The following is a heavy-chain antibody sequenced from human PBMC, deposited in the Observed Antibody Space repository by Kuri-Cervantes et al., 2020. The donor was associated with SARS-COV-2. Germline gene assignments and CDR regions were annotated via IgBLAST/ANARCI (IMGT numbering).Heavy chain of an antibody. CDR3: AKEGMYYDFWSGSEYYFDY. CDR1: GFTFSSYS. J-gene: IGHJ4*02. Sequence: GGSLRLSCAASGFTFSSYSMNWVRQAPGKGLEWVSSISSSSSYIYYADSVKGRFTISRDNAKNSLYLQMNSLRAEDTALYYCAKEGMYYDFWSGSEYYFDYWGQGTLVTVSS. V-gene: IGHV3-21*04. D-gene: IGHD3-3*01. CDR2: ISSSSSYI.